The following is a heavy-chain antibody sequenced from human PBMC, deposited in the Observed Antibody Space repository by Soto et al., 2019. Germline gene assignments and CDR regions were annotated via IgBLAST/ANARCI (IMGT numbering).Heavy chain of an antibody. CDR1: GGSISSSSYY. V-gene: IGHV4-39*01. CDR3: ARHLIGSWYRMAGINWFDP. D-gene: IGHD6-13*01. Sequence: SETLSLTCTVSGGSISSSSYYWGWIRQPPGKGLEWIGSIYYSGSTYYNPSLKSRVTISVDTSKNQFSLKLSSVTAADTAVYYCARHLIGSWYRMAGINWFDPWGQGTLVTVSS. J-gene: IGHJ5*02. CDR2: IYYSGST.